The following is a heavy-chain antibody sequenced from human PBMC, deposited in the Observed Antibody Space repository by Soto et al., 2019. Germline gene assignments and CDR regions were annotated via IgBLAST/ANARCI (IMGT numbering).Heavy chain of an antibody. CDR1: GFTFSSYA. V-gene: IGHV3-23*01. J-gene: IGHJ4*02. CDR3: AKDRLPYYDILTGQLDY. Sequence: GGSLRLSCAASGFTFSSYAMSWVRQAPGKGLEWVSGISGSGGSTYYADTAKGRFTISRDNSKNTLNLQMNSMRAEDTAVYYCAKDRLPYYDILTGQLDYWGQGTPVTVSS. D-gene: IGHD3-9*01. CDR2: ISGSGGST.